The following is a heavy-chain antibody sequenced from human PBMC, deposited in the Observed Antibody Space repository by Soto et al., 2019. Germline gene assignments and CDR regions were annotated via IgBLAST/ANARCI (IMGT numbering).Heavy chain of an antibody. J-gene: IGHJ4*02. CDR3: AKDREAPLFLLDY. CDR1: GFTFSNYA. Sequence: PGGSLRLSCAASGFTFSNYAMSWVRQAPGQGLEWVSAISGSGGSTYYAGSVKGRFTISRDNSKNTLYLQMNNLRAEDTAVYHCAKDREAPLFLLDYWGQGSLVTV. V-gene: IGHV3-23*01. CDR2: ISGSGGST. D-gene: IGHD3-10*01.